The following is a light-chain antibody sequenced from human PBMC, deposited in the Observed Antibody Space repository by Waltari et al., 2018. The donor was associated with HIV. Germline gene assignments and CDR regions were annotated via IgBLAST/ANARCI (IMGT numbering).Light chain of an antibody. Sequence: SYELTQPPPVSVSPGQTARITCSGDALPKQYAFWYQQKAGQAPVVVIYKDSERPSGIPERFSGSSSGTTVTLTISGVQAEDEADYYCQSSDISRVFGGGTKLTVL. J-gene: IGLJ3*02. CDR2: KDS. V-gene: IGLV3-25*03. CDR3: QSSDISRV. CDR1: ALPKQY.